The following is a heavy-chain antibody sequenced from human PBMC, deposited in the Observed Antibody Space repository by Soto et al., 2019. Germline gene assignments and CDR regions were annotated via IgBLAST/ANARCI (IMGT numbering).Heavy chain of an antibody. CDR1: GYTIINYY. V-gene: IGHV1-2*02. D-gene: IGHD3-9*01. CDR3: ARPPGYISDWYYFDL. J-gene: IGHJ4*02. Sequence: ASVKVSCKDSGYTIINYYMHWVRPAPGQGFEWMGRISPKTGGTNYAQKFQGRVSLTWDTSLKTAYMELSSLMSEDTAAYYCARPPGYISDWYYFDLWGQGTQVTVSS. CDR2: ISPKTGGT.